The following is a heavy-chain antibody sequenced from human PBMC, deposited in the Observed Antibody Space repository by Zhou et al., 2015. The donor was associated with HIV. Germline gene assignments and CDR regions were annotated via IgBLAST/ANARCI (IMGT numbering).Heavy chain of an antibody. J-gene: IGHJ3*01. CDR3: ARSNMNYDYALDL. D-gene: IGHD3-16*01. CDR1: GGTFSGSD. Sequence: LVQSETEVRKPGSSVKVPCRATGGTFSGSDISWVRQAPGQGLEWMGSITPMFETETYAEKFRARLTITVDKSTSAAYMELSSLTSEDAAVYYCARSNMNYDYALDLWGQGTKVIVS. CDR2: ITPMFETE. V-gene: IGHV1-69*06.